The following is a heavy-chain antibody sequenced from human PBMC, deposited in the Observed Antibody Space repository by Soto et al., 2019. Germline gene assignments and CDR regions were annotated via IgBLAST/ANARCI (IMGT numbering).Heavy chain of an antibody. CDR2: IYYSGST. J-gene: IGHJ6*02. CDR1: GGSISSSSYY. V-gene: IGHV4-39*01. Sequence: TLSLTCTVSGGSISSSSYYWGWSRQPPGKGLEWIGSIYYSGSTYYNPSLKSRVTISVDTSKNQFSLKLSSVTAADTAVYYCARPSRPGYYGMDVWGQGTTVTVSS. CDR3: ARPSRPGYYGMDV.